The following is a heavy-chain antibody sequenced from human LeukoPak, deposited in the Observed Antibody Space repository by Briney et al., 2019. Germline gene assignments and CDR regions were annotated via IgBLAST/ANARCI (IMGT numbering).Heavy chain of an antibody. Sequence: GGSLRLSCAASGFTVSSNYMSWVRQAPGKGLEWVTFIESDGSNEYYADSVKGRFTISRDNSKNTVYVQMNSLRAEDTAVYYCAKEGSGWYYLDYWGQGTVVTVSS. CDR2: IESDGSNE. CDR1: GFTVSSNY. D-gene: IGHD6-19*01. V-gene: IGHV3-30*02. J-gene: IGHJ4*02. CDR3: AKEGSGWYYLDY.